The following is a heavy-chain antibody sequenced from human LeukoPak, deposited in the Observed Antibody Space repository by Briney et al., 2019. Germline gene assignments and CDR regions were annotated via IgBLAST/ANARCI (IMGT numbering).Heavy chain of an antibody. CDR3: ARMMVSGPTASFDY. Sequence: SETLSLTCSVSGAPISTGGYYWSWIRQHPGKGLEWIGYIDFSGSTYYNPSLKSRLTISVDTSKDQFSLKLSSVTAADTAVYYCARMMVSGPTASFDYWGQGTLVTVSS. CDR2: IDFSGST. J-gene: IGHJ4*02. CDR1: GAPISTGGYY. V-gene: IGHV4-31*03. D-gene: IGHD3-22*01.